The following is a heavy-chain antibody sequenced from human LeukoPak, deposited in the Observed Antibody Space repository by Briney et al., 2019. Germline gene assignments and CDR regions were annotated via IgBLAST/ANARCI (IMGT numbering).Heavy chain of an antibody. CDR2: NSGSGGST. D-gene: IGHD1-26*01. CDR1: GFTFNTYA. CDR3: ARAKWELPIDY. V-gene: IGHV3-23*01. Sequence: GGSLRLSCAASGFTFNTYAMSWVRQAPGKGLEWVSSNSGSGGSTYYADSVEGRFTISRDNAKNSLYLQMNSLRAEDTAVYYCARAKWELPIDYWGQGTLVTVSS. J-gene: IGHJ4*02.